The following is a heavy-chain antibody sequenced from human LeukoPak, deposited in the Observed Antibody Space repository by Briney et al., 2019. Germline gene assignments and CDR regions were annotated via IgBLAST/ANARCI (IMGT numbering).Heavy chain of an antibody. J-gene: IGHJ4*02. CDR2: IIPILGTP. V-gene: IGHV1-69*01. D-gene: IGHD5-18*01. CDR1: GGTFIIHA. CDR3: ARDGLQYSYGCAY. Sequence: SVKVSCKSSGGTFIIHAISWVRQAPGQGLEWMGGIIPILGTPKYAEKFQGRIAITADENTDTAYMELNSLRPEDTAMYFCARDGLQYSYGCAYWGQGTLVTVSS.